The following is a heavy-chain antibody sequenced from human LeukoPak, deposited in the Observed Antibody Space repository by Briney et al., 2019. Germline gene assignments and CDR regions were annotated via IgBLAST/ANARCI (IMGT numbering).Heavy chain of an antibody. CDR3: ARYGSEDAFDI. Sequence: ASVKVSCKASGYTFTGYYMHWVRQAPGQGLEWMGRINPNSGGTKYAQKFQGRVTMTRDTSISTAYMELSRLRSEDTAVYYCARYGSEDAFDIWGQGTMVTVSS. CDR1: GYTFTGYY. D-gene: IGHD3-10*01. J-gene: IGHJ3*02. V-gene: IGHV1-2*06. CDR2: INPNSGGT.